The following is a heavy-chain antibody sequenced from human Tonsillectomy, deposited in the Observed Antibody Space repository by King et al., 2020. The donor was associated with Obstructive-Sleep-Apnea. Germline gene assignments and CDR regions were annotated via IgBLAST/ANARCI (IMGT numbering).Heavy chain of an antibody. J-gene: IGHJ4*02. CDR1: GGSISSGGYY. V-gene: IGHV4-31*03. D-gene: IGHD3-10*01. Sequence: VQLQESGPGLVKPSQTLSLTCTVSGGSISSGGYYWSWIRQHPGKGLEWIGYIYYSGSTYYNPSLKSRVTISVDTFKNQFSLKLSSLTAADTAVYYCAGETETYGSGSYYHYYFDYWGQGTLVTVSS. CDR3: AGETETYGSGSYYHYYFDY. CDR2: IYYSGST.